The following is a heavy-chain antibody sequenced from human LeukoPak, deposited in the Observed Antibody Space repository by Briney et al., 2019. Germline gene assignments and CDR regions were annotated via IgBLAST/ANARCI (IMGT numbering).Heavy chain of an antibody. CDR3: ARGQYCSGGSCYRRGYGMDV. Sequence: PSETLSLTCAVYGGSFSGYYWSWIRQPPGKGLEWIGEINHSGSTNYNPSLKSRVTISVDTSKNQFSLKLCSVTAADTAVYYCARGQYCSGGSCYRRGYGMDVWGKGTTVTVSS. J-gene: IGHJ6*04. D-gene: IGHD2-15*01. V-gene: IGHV4-34*01. CDR1: GGSFSGYY. CDR2: INHSGST.